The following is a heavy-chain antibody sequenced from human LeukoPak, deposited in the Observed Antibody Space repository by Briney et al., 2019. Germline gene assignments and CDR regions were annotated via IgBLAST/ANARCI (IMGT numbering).Heavy chain of an antibody. J-gene: IGHJ4*02. Sequence: SETLSLTCSVSGGSISSSSYYWGWIRQPPGKGLEWIGSIYYSGSTYYNPSLKSRVTLSVDTSKNQFSLKLSSVTAADTAVYYCARHSSSWYLSPFDYWGQGTLVTVSS. CDR1: GGSISSSSYY. CDR3: ARHSSSWYLSPFDY. V-gene: IGHV4-39*01. D-gene: IGHD6-13*01. CDR2: IYYSGST.